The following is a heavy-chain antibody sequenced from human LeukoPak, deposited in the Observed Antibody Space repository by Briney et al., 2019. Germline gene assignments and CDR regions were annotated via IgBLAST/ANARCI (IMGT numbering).Heavy chain of an antibody. CDR3: ARVKVPYDSSGPSGY. D-gene: IGHD3-22*01. V-gene: IGHV4-59*08. J-gene: IGHJ4*02. CDR2: IYYSGST. Sequence: SETLSLTCTVSGGSISSYYWSWIRQPPGKGLEWIGYIYYSGSTNYNPSLKSRVTISVDTSKNQFSLKLSSVTAADTAVYYCARVKVPYDSSGPSGYWGQGTLVTVSS. CDR1: GGSISSYY.